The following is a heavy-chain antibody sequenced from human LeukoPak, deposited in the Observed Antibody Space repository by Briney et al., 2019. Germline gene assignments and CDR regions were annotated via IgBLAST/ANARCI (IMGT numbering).Heavy chain of an antibody. J-gene: IGHJ4*02. CDR2: IYYSGST. CDR3: ARRGGSSYFDY. V-gene: IGHV4-59*12. Sequence: SETLSLTCTVSGGSISSYYWSWIRQPPGKGLEWIGYIYYSGSTNYNPSLKSRVTISVDTSKNQFSLKLSSVTAADTAVYYCARRGGSSYFDYWGQGTLVTVSS. D-gene: IGHD1-26*01. CDR1: GGSISSYY.